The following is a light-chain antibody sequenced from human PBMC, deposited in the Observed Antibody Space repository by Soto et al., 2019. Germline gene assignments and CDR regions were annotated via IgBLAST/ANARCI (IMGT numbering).Light chain of an antibody. CDR1: QGISGW. V-gene: IGKV1-5*03. CDR2: KAS. J-gene: IGKJ2*01. Sequence: DIQMTQSPSTLSASVGDRVTITCRASQGISGWLAWYQQKPGKAPRLLIYKASSLESGVPSRFSGSGFGTEFTLTISCLQTDDSVTYDCQQYESYFRTFGQGTKLEIK. CDR3: QQYESYFRT.